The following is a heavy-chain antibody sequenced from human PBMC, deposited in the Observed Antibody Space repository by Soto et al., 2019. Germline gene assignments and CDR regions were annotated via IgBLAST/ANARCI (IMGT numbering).Heavy chain of an antibody. CDR2: MNPNSGNT. Sequence: QVQLVQSGAEVKKPGASVKVSCKASGYTFTSYDINWVRQATGQGLEWMGWMNPNSGNTGYAQKFQGRVTMTRNTSISTAYMELSSLRSEDTAVYYCVRPGYCSGGSCYRYWGQGTLVTVFS. J-gene: IGHJ4*02. D-gene: IGHD2-15*01. CDR1: GYTFTSYD. CDR3: VRPGYCSGGSCYRY. V-gene: IGHV1-8*01.